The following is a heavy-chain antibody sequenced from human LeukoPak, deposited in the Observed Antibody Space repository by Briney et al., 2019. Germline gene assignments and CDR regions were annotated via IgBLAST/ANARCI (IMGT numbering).Heavy chain of an antibody. Sequence: SVKVSCKASGGTFSSYAISWARQAPGQGLEWMGGIIPIFGTANYAQKFQGRVTITADESTSTAYMGLSSLRSEDTAVYYCARGSRYRDYFDYWGQGTLVTVSS. D-gene: IGHD1-1*01. J-gene: IGHJ4*02. CDR3: ARGSRYRDYFDY. V-gene: IGHV1-69*01. CDR1: GGTFSSYA. CDR2: IIPIFGTA.